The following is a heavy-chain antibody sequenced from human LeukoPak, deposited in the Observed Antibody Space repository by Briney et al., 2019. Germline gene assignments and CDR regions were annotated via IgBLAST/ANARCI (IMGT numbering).Heavy chain of an antibody. D-gene: IGHD4-23*01. CDR2: IYPGDSDT. V-gene: IGHV5-51*01. CDR1: GYSFTSYW. Sequence: VEAPKISCKGSGYSFTSYWIGWVRQMPGKGLEWMGIIYPGDSDTRYSPSFQGQVTISADKSISTAYLQWSSLKASDTAMYYCARHAQYGGTQPFDYWGQGTLVTVSS. CDR3: ARHAQYGGTQPFDY. J-gene: IGHJ4*02.